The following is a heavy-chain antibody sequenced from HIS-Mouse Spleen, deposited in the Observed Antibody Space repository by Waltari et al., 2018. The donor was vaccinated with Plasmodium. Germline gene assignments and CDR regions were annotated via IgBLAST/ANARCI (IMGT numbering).Heavy chain of an antibody. J-gene: IGHJ4*02. V-gene: IGHV3-30*18. D-gene: IGHD3-3*01. CDR3: AKEVLGYYDFWSRPDY. CDR2: ISYKGSNK. CDR1: GFTFSSYG. Sequence: QVQLVESGGGVVQPGRSLRLSCAASGFTFSSYGMHWVRQAPGKGLEWLAIISYKGSNKYYGDSVKGRFTISRDNSKDTLYLQMNSLRADDTAVYYCAKEVLGYYDFWSRPDYWGQGTLVTVSS.